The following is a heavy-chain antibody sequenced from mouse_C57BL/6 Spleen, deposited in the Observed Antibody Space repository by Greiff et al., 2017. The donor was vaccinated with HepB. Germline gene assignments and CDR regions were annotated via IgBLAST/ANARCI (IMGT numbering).Heavy chain of an antibody. CDR1: GFSLTSYG. V-gene: IGHV2-5*01. CDR3: AKGTTTVVADSVYWYFDV. CDR2: IWRGGST. J-gene: IGHJ1*03. Sequence: QVQLKESGPGLVQPSQSLSITCTVSGFSLTSYGVHWVRQSPGKGLEWLGVIWRGGSTDYNAAFMPRLCITKDNSKSQVFFKMNSLQADDTAIYYCAKGTTTVVADSVYWYFDVWGTGTTVTVSS. D-gene: IGHD1-1*01.